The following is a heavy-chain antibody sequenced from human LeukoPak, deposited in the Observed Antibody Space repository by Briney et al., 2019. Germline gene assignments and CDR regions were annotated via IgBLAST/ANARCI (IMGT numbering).Heavy chain of an antibody. CDR3: ARDATHSSGYYRDDAFDI. V-gene: IGHV1-46*01. D-gene: IGHD3-22*01. CDR1: GYTFANYY. J-gene: IGHJ3*02. CDR2: INPSGGST. Sequence: GASVKVSCKASGYTFANYYIHLVRQAPGQGLEWMGLINPSGGSTNYAQKFQGRVTITADESTSTAYMELSSLRSEDTAVYYCARDATHSSGYYRDDAFDIWGQGTMVTVSS.